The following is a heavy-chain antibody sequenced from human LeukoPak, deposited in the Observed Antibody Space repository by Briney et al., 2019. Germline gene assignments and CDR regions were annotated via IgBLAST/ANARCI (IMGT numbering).Heavy chain of an antibody. J-gene: IGHJ4*02. CDR3: ARVNINNWHSCDY. Sequence: SETLSLTCAVSGGSISSNNWWGWVRQPPGKGLEWIGEIYHSGSPNYNPSLKGRVTISVDKSRNYFSLNLSSVTAADTAVYYCARVNINNWHSCDYWGQGTLVTVSS. V-gene: IGHV4-4*02. CDR1: GGSISSNNW. CDR2: IYHSGSP. D-gene: IGHD1-1*01.